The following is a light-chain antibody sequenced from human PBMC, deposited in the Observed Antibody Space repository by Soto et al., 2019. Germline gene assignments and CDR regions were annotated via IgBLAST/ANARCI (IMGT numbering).Light chain of an antibody. V-gene: IGKV1-5*01. CDR1: QNITNW. J-gene: IGKJ2*01. CDR2: DAS. CDR3: QQYNRYPYT. Sequence: GDRVTISCRASQNITNWLAWYQQKPGRAPNLLIYDASSLESGVPSKFSGSGSGTEFTLTISSLQPDDFATYYCQQYNRYPYTFGRGTKLEIK.